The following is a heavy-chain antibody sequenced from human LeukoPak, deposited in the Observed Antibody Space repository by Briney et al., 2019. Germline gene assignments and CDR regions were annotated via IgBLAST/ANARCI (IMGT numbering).Heavy chain of an antibody. CDR3: ARDQGGSNWCIDY. V-gene: IGHV1-2*02. CDR2: INPNSGGT. CDR1: GHTFTGNY. D-gene: IGHD6-13*01. Sequence: ASVKVSCKASGHTFTGNYLHWVRQAPGQGLEWMGWINPNSGGTNYAQKFQGRVTMTRDTSICTAYMELSRLRSDDSAVYYCARDQGGSNWCIDYWGQGTLVTVSS. J-gene: IGHJ4*02.